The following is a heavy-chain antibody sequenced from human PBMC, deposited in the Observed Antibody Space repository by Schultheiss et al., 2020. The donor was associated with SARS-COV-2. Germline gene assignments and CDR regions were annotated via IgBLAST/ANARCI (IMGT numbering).Heavy chain of an antibody. Sequence: SQTLSLTCTVSGGSISSYYWSWIRQPAGKGLEWIGRIYTSGSTNYNPSLKSRVTMSVDTSKNQFSLKLSSVTAADTAVYYCARTPIFGVVITVRGAFDIWGQGTMVTVSS. D-gene: IGHD3-3*01. CDR3: ARTPIFGVVITVRGAFDI. CDR1: GGSISSYY. J-gene: IGHJ3*02. V-gene: IGHV4-4*07. CDR2: IYTSGST.